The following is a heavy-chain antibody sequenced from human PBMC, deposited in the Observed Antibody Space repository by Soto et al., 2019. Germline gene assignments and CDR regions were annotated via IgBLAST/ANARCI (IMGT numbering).Heavy chain of an antibody. V-gene: IGHV1-69*01. Sequence: QVQLVQSGAEVKKPGSSVKVSCKASGGTFSSYAISWLRQAPVQGLEWMGGIIPISGTANYAQKFQGRVTITADESTSKADMDLSSLRSEDTAVSYCERVKGLLLLNYDYGMDVWGQGTTVTVSS. CDR2: IIPISGTA. J-gene: IGHJ6*02. CDR1: GGTFSSYA. D-gene: IGHD3-22*01. CDR3: ERVKGLLLLNYDYGMDV.